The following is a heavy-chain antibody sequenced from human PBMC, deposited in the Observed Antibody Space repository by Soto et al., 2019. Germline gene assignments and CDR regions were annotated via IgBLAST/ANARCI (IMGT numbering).Heavy chain of an antibody. V-gene: IGHV7-4-1*01. J-gene: IGHJ6*02. D-gene: IGHD2-2*01. Sequence: ASVKVSCKASGYTFTSYAMNWVRQAPGQGLERMGWINTNTGNPTYAQGFTGRFVFSLDTSVSTAYLQICSLKAEDTAVYYCAILGPGTSCYLCWAGYYYYGMDVWGQGTTVTVS. CDR2: INTNTGNP. CDR3: AILGPGTSCYLCWAGYYYYGMDV. CDR1: GYTFTSYA.